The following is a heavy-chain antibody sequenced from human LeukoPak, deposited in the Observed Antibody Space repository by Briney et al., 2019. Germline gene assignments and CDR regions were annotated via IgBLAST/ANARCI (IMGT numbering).Heavy chain of an antibody. CDR3: ARPYYYDSRIDP. V-gene: IGHV4-30-4*01. D-gene: IGHD3-22*01. CDR1: GGSISSGDYY. Sequence: SETLSLTCTVSGGSISSGDYYWSWIRQPPGKGLEWIAYMYYSSSTYYNLSLKSRVPMSTDTSKNQLSLKLSSVTAADTAVYYCARPYYYDSRIDPWGQGILVTVSS. J-gene: IGHJ5*02. CDR2: MYYSSST.